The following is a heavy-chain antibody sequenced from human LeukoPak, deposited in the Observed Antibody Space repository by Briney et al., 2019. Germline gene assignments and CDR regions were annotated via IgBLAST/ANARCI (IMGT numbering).Heavy chain of an antibody. CDR1: GGSISSYY. D-gene: IGHD1-1*01. J-gene: IGHJ3*02. CDR3: AAFLLQQINVFDI. CDR2: IYYSGST. V-gene: IGHV4-59*08. Sequence: SETLSLTCTVSGGSISSYYWSWIRQPPGKGLEWIGYIYYSGSTNYNPSLKSRVTISVDTSKNQFSLKLSSVTVAGTAVYYCAAFLLQQINVFDIWGQGTMVTVSS.